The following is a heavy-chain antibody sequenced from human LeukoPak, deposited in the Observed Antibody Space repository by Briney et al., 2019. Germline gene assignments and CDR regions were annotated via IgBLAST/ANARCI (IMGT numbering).Heavy chain of an antibody. D-gene: IGHD7-27*01. Sequence: PGGSLRLSCAASGFTFSSFGMHWVRQAPGEGLEWVAFIRYDESKTVYEDYVKGRFTISRDNSKNTVYLQMNSLRAEDTAVYYCAKGANWDPGVDYWGQGTLVTVSS. CDR1: GFTFSSFG. V-gene: IGHV3-30*02. CDR3: AKGANWDPGVDY. J-gene: IGHJ4*02. CDR2: IRYDESKT.